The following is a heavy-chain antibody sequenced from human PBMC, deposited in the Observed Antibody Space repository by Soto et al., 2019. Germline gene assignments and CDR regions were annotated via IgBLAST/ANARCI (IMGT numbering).Heavy chain of an antibody. J-gene: IGHJ6*02. CDR2: INHSGST. CDR3: ARGFMYYSNYAPRDYYGMDV. D-gene: IGHD4-4*01. CDR1: GGSFSGYY. V-gene: IGHV4-34*01. Sequence: SETLSLTCAVYGGSFSGYYWSWIRQPPGKGLEWIGEINHSGSTNYNPSLKSRVTISVDTSKNQFSLKLSSVTAADTAVYYCARGFMYYSNYAPRDYYGMDVWGQGTTVTVSS.